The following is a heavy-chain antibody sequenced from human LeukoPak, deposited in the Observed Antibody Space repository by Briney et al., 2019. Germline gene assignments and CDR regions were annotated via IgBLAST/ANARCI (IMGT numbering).Heavy chain of an antibody. CDR1: GGSLSSYH. V-gene: IGHV4-4*07. CDR3: VRDEAVPGTFVQN. Sequence: SETLSLTCTVSGGSLSSYHWSWVRQPAGKGLEWIGRIYNSGSTNYNPSLKSLVTMSVDTSKSQFSLKLSSVTAADTAVYYCVRDEAVPGTFVQNWGQGTLVTVSS. J-gene: IGHJ4*02. D-gene: IGHD2-21*01. CDR2: IYNSGST.